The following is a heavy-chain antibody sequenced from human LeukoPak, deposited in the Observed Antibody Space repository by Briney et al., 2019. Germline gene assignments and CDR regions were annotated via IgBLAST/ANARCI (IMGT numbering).Heavy chain of an antibody. CDR2: IIHSGST. D-gene: IGHD2-2*01. V-gene: IGHV4-34*12. J-gene: IGHJ4*02. Sequence: SETLSLTCAVYGGSLSGYYWSWIRQPPGKGLEWIGEIIHSGSTNYNPSLKSRVTISVDTSKNQFSLKLSSVTAADTAVYYGASKVWDCSSTSCYLSRDYWGQGTLVTVSS. CDR1: GGSLSGYY. CDR3: ASKVWDCSSTSCYLSRDY.